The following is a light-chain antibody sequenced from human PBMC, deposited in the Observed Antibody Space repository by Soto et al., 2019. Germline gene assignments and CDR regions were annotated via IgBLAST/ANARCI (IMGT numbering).Light chain of an antibody. CDR1: SSDVGGYNY. CDR2: EVS. V-gene: IGLV2-14*01. CDR3: SSYTSSSTYA. J-gene: IGLJ1*01. Sequence: QSVLTQPASVSGSPGQSITISCTVTSSDVGGYNYVSWYQQHPGKAPKLMIYEVSNRPSGVSNRFSGSKSGNTASLTISELQAEDEAEYYCSSYTSSSTYAFGTGTKGTVL.